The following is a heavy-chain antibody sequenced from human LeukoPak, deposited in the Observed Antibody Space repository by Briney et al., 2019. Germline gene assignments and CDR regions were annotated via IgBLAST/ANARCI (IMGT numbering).Heavy chain of an antibody. CDR3: ARASVPAPGGLY. D-gene: IGHD2-2*01. J-gene: IGHJ4*02. Sequence: GRSLRLSCAASGFTFSSYGMHWVRQAPGKGLEWVAVISYDGSNKYYADSVKGRFTISRDNAKNTLYLQMNSLRVEDTAVYFCARASVPAPGGLYWGQGALVTVSS. CDR1: GFTFSSYG. CDR2: ISYDGSNK. V-gene: IGHV3-30*03.